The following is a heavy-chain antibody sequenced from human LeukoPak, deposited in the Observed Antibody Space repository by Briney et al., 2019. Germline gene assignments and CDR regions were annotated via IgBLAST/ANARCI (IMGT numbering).Heavy chain of an antibody. CDR3: AKDPMVIIVSGALDI. J-gene: IGHJ3*02. CDR1: GFTFSSYG. D-gene: IGHD3-3*01. V-gene: IGHV3-23*01. CDR2: ISSSGGNT. Sequence: GGSLRLSCAASGFTFSSYGMSGVRQAPGKELEWVSAISSSGGNTYYADSVKGRFTISRDNSKNTLNLQMNSLRAEDTAVYYCAKDPMVIIVSGALDIWGQGTMVTASS.